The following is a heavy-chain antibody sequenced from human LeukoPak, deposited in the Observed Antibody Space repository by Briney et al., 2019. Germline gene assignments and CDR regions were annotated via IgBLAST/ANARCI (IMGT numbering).Heavy chain of an antibody. J-gene: IGHJ4*02. CDR1: GGSISSGGYY. CDR3: ASGIGLYDY. V-gene: IGHV4-30-2*01. Sequence: SETLSLTCTVSGGSISSGGYYWSWIRQPPGKGPEWIGYIYHSGSTYYNPSLKSRVTISVDRSKNQFSLKLSSVTAADTAVYYCASGIGLYDYWGQGTLVTVSS. CDR2: IYHSGST. D-gene: IGHD1-26*01.